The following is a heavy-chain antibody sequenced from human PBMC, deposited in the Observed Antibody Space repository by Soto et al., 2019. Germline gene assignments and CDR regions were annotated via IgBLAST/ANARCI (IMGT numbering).Heavy chain of an antibody. D-gene: IGHD2-2*01. V-gene: IGHV4-59*01. CDR1: GGSISSYY. CDR2: IYYSGST. Sequence: SETLSLTCTVSGGSISSYYWSWIRQPPGKGLEWIGYIYYSGSTNYNPSLKSRVTISVDTSKNQFSLKLSSVTAADTAVYYCARGFSVVVVPAAGFSAFDIWGQGTMVTVSS. CDR3: ARGFSVVVVPAAGFSAFDI. J-gene: IGHJ3*02.